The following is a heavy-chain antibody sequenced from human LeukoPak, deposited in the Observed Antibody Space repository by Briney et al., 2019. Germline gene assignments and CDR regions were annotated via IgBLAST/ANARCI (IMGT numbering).Heavy chain of an antibody. CDR2: ISSSGSTI. CDR3: ARAEDGGYYFNWYFDL. J-gene: IGHJ2*01. D-gene: IGHD3-22*01. CDR1: GFTFSSYE. Sequence: PGGSLRLSCAASGFTFSSYEMNWVRQAPGKGLEWVSYISSSGSTIYYADSVKGRFTISRDNAKNSLYLQMNSLRAEDTAVYYCARAEDGGYYFNWYFDLWGRGTLVTVSS. V-gene: IGHV3-48*03.